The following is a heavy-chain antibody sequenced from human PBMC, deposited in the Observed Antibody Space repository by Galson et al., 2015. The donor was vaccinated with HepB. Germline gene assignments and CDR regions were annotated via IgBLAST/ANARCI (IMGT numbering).Heavy chain of an antibody. CDR3: ARGRGYCSSTDCYGNFDF. V-gene: IGHV3-11*03. CDR2: TSSTNIYT. Sequence: LRLSCAASGFTFSDYFMTWIRQAPGKGLEWVSHTSSTNIYTYYADSVKGRFTISRDNAKDSLHLQMNSLRAEDTAVYYCARGRGYCSSTDCYGNFDFWGQGTLVTVSS. D-gene: IGHD2-2*01. CDR1: GFTFSDYF. J-gene: IGHJ4*02.